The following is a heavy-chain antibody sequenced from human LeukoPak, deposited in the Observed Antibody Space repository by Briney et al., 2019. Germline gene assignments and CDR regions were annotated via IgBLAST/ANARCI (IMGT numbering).Heavy chain of an antibody. Sequence: SETLSLTCAVYGGSFRGYYWSWIRQPPGKGLEWIGEINHSGSTNYNPSLKSRVTISVDTSKNQFSLKLSSVTAADTAVYYCARSIAARRDWPPVVYYMDVWGKGTTVTVSS. CDR2: INHSGST. D-gene: IGHD6-6*01. CDR1: GGSFRGYY. V-gene: IGHV4-34*01. J-gene: IGHJ6*03. CDR3: ARSIAARRDWPPVVYYMDV.